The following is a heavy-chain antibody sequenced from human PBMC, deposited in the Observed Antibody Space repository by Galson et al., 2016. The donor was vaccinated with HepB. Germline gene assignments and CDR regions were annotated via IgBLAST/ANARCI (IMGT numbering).Heavy chain of an antibody. Sequence: SLRLSCAASGFTFSSCAMSWVRQAPGKGLEWVSGISRSGDSTYYAESVQGRFTISRDNSKNTLFLQLNTLRADDTAAYYCGLGQDEMPTIFAFWGQGALVTVST. CDR2: ISRSGDST. D-gene: IGHD3-3*01. CDR1: GFTFSSCA. V-gene: IGHV3-23*01. CDR3: GLGQDEMPTIFAF. J-gene: IGHJ4*02.